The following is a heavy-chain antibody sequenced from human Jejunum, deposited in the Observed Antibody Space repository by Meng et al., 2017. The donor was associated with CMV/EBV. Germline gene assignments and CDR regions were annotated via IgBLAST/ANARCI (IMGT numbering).Heavy chain of an antibody. CDR1: GLTCSSYA. V-gene: IGHV3-23*01. CDR3: AKGRALTGAYYFDY. J-gene: IGHJ4*02. Sequence: APGLTCSSYAMSWVRQAPGKGLEWVSAVSGSGGTTYYADSVKGRFTISRDNTKNTLYLQMNSLRAEDTAVYYCAKGRALTGAYYFDYWGQGTLVTVSS. CDR2: VSGSGGTT. D-gene: IGHD3-9*01.